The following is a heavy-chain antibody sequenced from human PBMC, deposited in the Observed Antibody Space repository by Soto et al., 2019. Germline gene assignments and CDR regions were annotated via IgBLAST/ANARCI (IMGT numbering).Heavy chain of an antibody. J-gene: IGHJ6*03. CDR3: AREDTAMVDYYYMDV. Sequence: GGSLRLSCAASGFTFSSYSMNWVRQAPGKGLEWVSSISSSSSYIYYADSVKGRFTISRDNAKNSLYLQMNSLRAEDTAVYYCAREDTAMVDYYYMDVWGKGTTVTVSS. V-gene: IGHV3-21*01. CDR1: GFTFSSYS. D-gene: IGHD5-18*01. CDR2: ISSSSSYI.